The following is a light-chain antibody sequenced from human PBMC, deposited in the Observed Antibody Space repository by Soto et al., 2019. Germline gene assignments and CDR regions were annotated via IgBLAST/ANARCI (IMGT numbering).Light chain of an antibody. CDR2: DVS. V-gene: IGKV1-5*01. CDR3: QQYSTYPLT. J-gene: IGKJ4*01. CDR1: QIVGKW. Sequence: DVQMTQSPSNLSASIGDTVTITCRASQIVGKWLAWYQQKPGKAPKLLINDVSNLEIGVPSRFSGSGSGTEFTLTISSLDPDDFATYYCQQYSTYPLTFGGGTKVDIK.